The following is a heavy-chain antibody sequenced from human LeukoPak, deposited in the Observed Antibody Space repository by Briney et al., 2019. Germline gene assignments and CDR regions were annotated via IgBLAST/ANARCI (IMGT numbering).Heavy chain of an antibody. J-gene: IGHJ3*02. CDR3: ARERSSGYNDAFDI. Sequence: ASVKVSCKASGYTFTIYDINWVRQATGQGLEWMGWMNPNSGDTGYAQKFQGRVTMTRDMSTSTVYMELSSLRSEDTAVYYCARERSSGYNDAFDIWGQGTMVTVSS. CDR2: MNPNSGDT. V-gene: IGHV1-8*02. CDR1: GYTFTIYD. D-gene: IGHD3-22*01.